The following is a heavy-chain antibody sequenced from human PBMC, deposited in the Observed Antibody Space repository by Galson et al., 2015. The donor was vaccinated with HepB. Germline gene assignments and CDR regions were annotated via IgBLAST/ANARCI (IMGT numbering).Heavy chain of an antibody. J-gene: IGHJ4*02. CDR1: GYSFTSYW. CDR2: IYPGDSDT. CDR3: ARWPLVYYDSSGYLD. Sequence: QSGAEVKKPGESLKISCKGSGYSFTSYWIGWVRQMPGKGLGWMGIIYPGDSDTRYSPSFQGQVTISADKSISTAYLQWSSLKASDTAMYYCARWPLVYYDSSGYLDWGQGTLVTVSS. V-gene: IGHV5-51*03. D-gene: IGHD3-22*01.